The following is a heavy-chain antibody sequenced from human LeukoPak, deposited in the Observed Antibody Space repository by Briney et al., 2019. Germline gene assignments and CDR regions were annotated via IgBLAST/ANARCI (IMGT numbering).Heavy chain of an antibody. CDR3: ARSKVGTSTLPIDY. Sequence: ASVKVSCKASGYTFTSDDINWVRQAPGQGLAWMGWMNPNSGNTGYAQKFQGRVTMTRNTSTTTAYMELSSLRSEDTAVYSCARSKVGTSTLPIDYWGQGTLVTVSS. J-gene: IGHJ4*02. CDR1: GYTFTSDD. CDR2: MNPNSGNT. V-gene: IGHV1-8*01. D-gene: IGHD1-26*01.